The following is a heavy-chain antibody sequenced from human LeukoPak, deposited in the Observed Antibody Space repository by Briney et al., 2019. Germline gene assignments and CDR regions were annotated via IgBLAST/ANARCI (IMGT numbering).Heavy chain of an antibody. J-gene: IGHJ4*02. V-gene: IGHV4-59*12. CDR2: IYYSGST. Sequence: SETLSLTCTVSGGSISNYYWSWFRLPPGKGLEWIGYIYYSGSTKYNPSLKSRVTISVDTSKNQFSLKLSSVTAADTAVYYCARRPIVVVPAAGRYYFDYWGQGTLVTVSS. CDR3: ARRPIVVVPAAGRYYFDY. D-gene: IGHD2-2*01. CDR1: GGSISNYY.